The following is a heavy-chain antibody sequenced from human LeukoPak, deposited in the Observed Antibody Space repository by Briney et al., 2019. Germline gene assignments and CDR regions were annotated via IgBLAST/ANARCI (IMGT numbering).Heavy chain of an antibody. J-gene: IGHJ4*02. CDR2: ISSNGGST. V-gene: IGHV3-64D*06. Sequence: QPGGSLKLSCSTSGFTFSSYAMHWVRQAPGKGLEYVSAISSNGGSTYYADSVKGKFTISRDNSKNTLYLQMSSLRAEVTAVYYCVKDRSYYSSGLSYWGQGTLVTVSS. CDR1: GFTFSSYA. D-gene: IGHD6-19*01. CDR3: VKDRSYYSSGLSY.